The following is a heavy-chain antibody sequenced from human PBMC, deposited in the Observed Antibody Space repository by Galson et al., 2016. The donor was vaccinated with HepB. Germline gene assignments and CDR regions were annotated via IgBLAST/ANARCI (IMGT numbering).Heavy chain of an antibody. J-gene: IGHJ5*02. V-gene: IGHV3-7*03. CDR1: GFTFSSFW. Sequence: SLRLSCAASGFTFSSFWVNWVRQAPGKGLEWVASIKKDGRDKYYVGSVKGRFTISRDNSKNTLYLQMNSLRAEDTAVYYCAKGNEESNSGSSWYNWFDPWGQGTLVTVSS. CDR2: IKKDGRDK. CDR3: AKGNEESNSGSSWYNWFDP. D-gene: IGHD6-13*01.